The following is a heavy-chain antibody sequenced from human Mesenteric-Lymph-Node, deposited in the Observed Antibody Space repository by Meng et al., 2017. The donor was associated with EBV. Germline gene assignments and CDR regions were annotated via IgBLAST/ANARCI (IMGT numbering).Heavy chain of an antibody. CDR2: INHSGST. J-gene: IGHJ5*02. D-gene: IGHD2/OR15-2a*01. Sequence: QVQVPRWGAGMLKPSETLSLTCAVKGGSFSGYFWSWIRQPPGKGLEWIGEINHSGSTSYNPSLKSRLTISVDTSNNQFSLNLASVTDADTAVYYCARGRMTARSPWFDPWGQGTLVTVSS. V-gene: IGHV4-34*01. CDR3: ARGRMTARSPWFDP. CDR1: GGSFSGYF.